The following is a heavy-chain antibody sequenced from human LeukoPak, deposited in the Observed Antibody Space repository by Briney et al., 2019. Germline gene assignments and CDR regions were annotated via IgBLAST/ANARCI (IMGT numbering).Heavy chain of an antibody. V-gene: IGHV1-2*02. D-gene: IGHD3-22*01. J-gene: IGHJ4*02. Sequence: ASVEVSCKASGYTFTGYYMHWVRQAPGQGLEWMGWINPNSGGTNYAQKFQGRVTMTRDTSISTAYMELSRLRSDDTAVYYCARVRGYYDSSGWDYFDYWGQGTLVTVSS. CDR2: INPNSGGT. CDR3: ARVRGYYDSSGWDYFDY. CDR1: GYTFTGYY.